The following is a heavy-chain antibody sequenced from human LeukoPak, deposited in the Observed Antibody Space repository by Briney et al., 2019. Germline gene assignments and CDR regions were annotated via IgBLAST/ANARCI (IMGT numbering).Heavy chain of an antibody. CDR3: ARAVLRYFDWFQDAFDI. Sequence: SETLSLTCTVSGGSISSGSYYWSWIRQPAGKGLEWIGRIYTSGSTNYNPSLKSRVTISVDTSKNQFSLKLSSVTAADTAVYYCARAVLRYFDWFQDAFDIWGQGTMVTVSS. J-gene: IGHJ3*02. CDR2: IYTSGST. V-gene: IGHV4-61*02. CDR1: GGSISSGSYY. D-gene: IGHD3-9*01.